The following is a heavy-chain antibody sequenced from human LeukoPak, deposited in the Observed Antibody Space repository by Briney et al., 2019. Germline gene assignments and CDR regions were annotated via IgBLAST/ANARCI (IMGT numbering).Heavy chain of an antibody. J-gene: IGHJ5*02. D-gene: IGHD3-10*01. CDR1: GYTFRDIY. V-gene: IGHV1-2*02. CDR2: LNPNNGGT. Sequence: ASVKVSCKASGYTFRDIYIHWMRQAPGQVPGQGFEWMGWLNPNNGGTNYAQKFQGRVTMTRDTSISTAYMELSRLRSDDTAVYYCARGFYYYASGSPNWFDPWGQGTLVTVSS. CDR3: ARGFYYYASGSPNWFDP.